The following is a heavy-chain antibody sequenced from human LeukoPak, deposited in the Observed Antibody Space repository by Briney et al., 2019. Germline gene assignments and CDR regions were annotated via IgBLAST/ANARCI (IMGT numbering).Heavy chain of an antibody. Sequence: GGSLRLSCAASGFTFTNYWMTWVRQAPGKGPEWVANIKQDGSEEYYADSARGRFTISRDNGRDSLNLQMNNLRAEDTAVYYCARWAGVIDYWGQGTLVTVSS. D-gene: IGHD3-10*01. V-gene: IGHV3-7*01. CDR1: GFTFTNYW. J-gene: IGHJ4*02. CDR2: IKQDGSEE. CDR3: ARWAGVIDY.